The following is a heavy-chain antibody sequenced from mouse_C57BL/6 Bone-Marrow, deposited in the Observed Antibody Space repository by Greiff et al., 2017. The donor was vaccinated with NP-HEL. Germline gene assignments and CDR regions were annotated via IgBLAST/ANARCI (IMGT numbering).Heavy chain of an antibody. V-gene: IGHV1-55*01. CDR3: AREGSSYWYFDV. Sequence: QVQLQQPGAELVKPGASVKMSCKASGYTFTSYWITWVKQSPGQGLEWIGDIYPGSGSTNYNEKFKSKATLTVDTSSSTAYMQLSSLTSEDSAVYYCAREGSSYWYFDVWGTGTTVTVSS. D-gene: IGHD1-1*01. J-gene: IGHJ1*03. CDR2: IYPGSGST. CDR1: GYTFTSYW.